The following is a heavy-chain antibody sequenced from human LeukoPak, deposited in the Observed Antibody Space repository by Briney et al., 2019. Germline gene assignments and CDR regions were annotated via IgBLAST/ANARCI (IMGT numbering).Heavy chain of an antibody. D-gene: IGHD3-3*01. J-gene: IGHJ4*02. CDR2: IYYSGST. Sequence: SQTLSLTCTVSGGSISSGDYHWSWIRQPPGKGLEWIGYIYYSGSTYYNPSLKSRVTISVDTSKNQFSLKLSSVTAADTAVYYCARDGANYDFPFDYWGQGTLVTVSS. CDR1: GGSISSGDYH. V-gene: IGHV4-30-4*08. CDR3: ARDGANYDFPFDY.